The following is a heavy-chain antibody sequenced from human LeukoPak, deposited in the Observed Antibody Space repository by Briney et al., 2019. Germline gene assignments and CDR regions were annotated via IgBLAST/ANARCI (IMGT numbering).Heavy chain of an antibody. CDR1: GGSFSGYY. CDR3: ARGVYYYDSSGYYGMDV. J-gene: IGHJ6*02. D-gene: IGHD3-22*01. Sequence: SETLSLTCAVYGGSFSGYYWSWIRQPPGKGLEWIGEINHSGSTNYNPSLKSRVTISVDTSKNQFSLKLSSVTAADTAVYYCARGVYYYDSSGYYGMDVWGQGTTVTVSS. CDR2: INHSGST. V-gene: IGHV4-34*01.